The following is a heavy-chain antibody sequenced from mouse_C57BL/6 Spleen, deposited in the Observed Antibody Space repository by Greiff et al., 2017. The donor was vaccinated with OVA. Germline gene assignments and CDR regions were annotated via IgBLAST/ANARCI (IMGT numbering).Heavy chain of an antibody. CDR2: INPYNGDT. V-gene: IGHV1-20*01. CDR1: GYSFTGYF. Sequence: VQLKQSGPELVKPGDSVKISCKASGYSFTGYFMNWVMQSHGKSLEWIGRINPYNGDTFYNQKFKGKATLTVDKSSSTAHMELRSLTSEDSAVYYCARMYGSSPYYYAMDYWGQGTSVTVSS. CDR3: ARMYGSSPYYYAMDY. J-gene: IGHJ4*01. D-gene: IGHD1-1*01.